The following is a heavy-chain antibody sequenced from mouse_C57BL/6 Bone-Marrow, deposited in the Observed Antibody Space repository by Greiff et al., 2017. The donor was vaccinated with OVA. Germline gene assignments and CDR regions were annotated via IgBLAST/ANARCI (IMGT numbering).Heavy chain of an antibody. CDR1: GYTFTSYW. J-gene: IGHJ3*01. Sequence: VQLQQPGAELVMPGASVKLSCKASGYTFTSYWMHWVKQRPGQGLEWIGEIDPSDSYTNYNQKFKGKSTLTVDKSSSTAYMQLSSLTSEDSAVYYCARSYSNYLAWFAYWGQGTLVTVSA. D-gene: IGHD2-5*01. V-gene: IGHV1-69*01. CDR3: ARSYSNYLAWFAY. CDR2: IDPSDSYT.